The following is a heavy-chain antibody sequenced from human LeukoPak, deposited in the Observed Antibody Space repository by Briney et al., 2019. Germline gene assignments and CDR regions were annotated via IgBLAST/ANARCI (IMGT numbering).Heavy chain of an antibody. D-gene: IGHD6-19*01. CDR1: GGSFSDYS. V-gene: IGHV4-34*01. CDR3: ARGPRGLGMAGTFDY. J-gene: IGHJ4*02. CDR2: ISHSGST. Sequence: SETLSLTCAVSGGSFSDYSWSWIRQPPGKGLEWIAEISHSGSTNYNPSLKSRVTISVDTSKTKFSLKLSSVTAAGTAVYFCARGPRGLGMAGTFDYWGQGTLVTVSS.